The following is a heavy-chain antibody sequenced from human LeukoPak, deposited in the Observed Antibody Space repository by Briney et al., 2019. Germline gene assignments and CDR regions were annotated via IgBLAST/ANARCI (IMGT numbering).Heavy chain of an antibody. CDR1: GFTFSSYA. CDR3: SRLSAMLRGPEAFYYFEY. J-gene: IGHJ4*02. CDR2: IKGGGTEK. V-gene: IGHV3-7*01. Sequence: GGSLRLSCAASGFTFSSYAMSWVRQAPGRGLEWVANIKGGGTEKYYVESVKGRFTISRDNAKNSLFLHMNNVRAEDTAVYYCSRLSAMLRGPEAFYYFEYWGQGALVTVSS. D-gene: IGHD3-16*01.